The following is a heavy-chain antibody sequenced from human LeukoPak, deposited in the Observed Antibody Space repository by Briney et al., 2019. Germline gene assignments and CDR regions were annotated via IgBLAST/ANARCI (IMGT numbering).Heavy chain of an antibody. CDR1: GGSFSGYY. V-gene: IGHV4-34*01. CDR2: INHSGST. J-gene: IGHJ6*03. CDR3: ATSPMWFGELFGSYYMDV. Sequence: SETLSLTCAVYGGSFSGYYWSWIRQPPGKGLEWIGEINHSGSTNYNPSLKSRVTISVDTSKNQFSLKLSSVTAADTAVYYCATSPMWFGELFGSYYMDVWGKGTTVTISS. D-gene: IGHD3-10*01.